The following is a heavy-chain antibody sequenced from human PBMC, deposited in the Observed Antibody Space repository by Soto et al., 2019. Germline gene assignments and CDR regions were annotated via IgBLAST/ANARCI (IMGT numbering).Heavy chain of an antibody. CDR1: GFTFSSYG. Sequence: QVQLVESGGGVVQPGRSLRLSCAASGFTFSSYGMHWVRQAPGKGLEWVAVISYDGSNKYYADSVKGRFTISRDNSKNTLYLQMNSLRAEDTAAYYCAKDLPLLRYFFYGMDVWGQGTTVTVSS. V-gene: IGHV3-30*18. CDR3: AKDLPLLRYFFYGMDV. J-gene: IGHJ6*02. CDR2: ISYDGSNK. D-gene: IGHD3-9*01.